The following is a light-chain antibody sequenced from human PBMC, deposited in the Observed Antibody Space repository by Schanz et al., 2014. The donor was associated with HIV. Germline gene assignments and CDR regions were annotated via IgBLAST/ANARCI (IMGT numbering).Light chain of an antibody. CDR1: QRVDSN. CDR2: AAS. CDR3: QQYNNWPRT. V-gene: IGKV3D-15*01. Sequence: EVVMTQSPATLSLSPGERATLSCRASQRVDSNYVAWYQQKPGQVPRLLIYAASSRATGIPDRFSGSGSGTEFTLTISSLQSEDFAVYYCQQYNNWPRTFGQGTKVEIK. J-gene: IGKJ1*01.